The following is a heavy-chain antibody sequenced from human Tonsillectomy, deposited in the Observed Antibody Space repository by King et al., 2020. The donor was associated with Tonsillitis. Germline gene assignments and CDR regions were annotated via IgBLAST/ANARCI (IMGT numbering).Heavy chain of an antibody. Sequence: VQLVESGGGLVQPGGSLRLSCAASGFTFSSYDMHWVRQATGKGLEWVSAIGTAGDTYYLGSVKGRFTIARENAKNSLYLQMTSLRAGDTAVYYCARRDGDSDAFDIWGQGTMVTVSS. J-gene: IGHJ3*02. CDR2: IGTAGDT. CDR3: ARRDGDSDAFDI. D-gene: IGHD4-17*01. CDR1: GFTFSSYD. V-gene: IGHV3-13*01.